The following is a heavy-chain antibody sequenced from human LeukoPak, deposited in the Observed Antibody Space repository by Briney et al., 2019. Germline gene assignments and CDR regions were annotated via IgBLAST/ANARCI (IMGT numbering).Heavy chain of an antibody. CDR2: MNPNSGNT. J-gene: IGHJ4*02. V-gene: IGHV1-8*03. Sequence: EASVKVSCKASGYTFTSYDINWVRQATGQGLEWMGWMNPNSGNTGYAQKFQGRVTITRNTSISTAYMELSSLRSEDTAVYYCARVPRRYYYGSGSFIPSALDYWGQGTLVTVSS. CDR3: ARVPRRYYYGSGSFIPSALDY. D-gene: IGHD3-10*01. CDR1: GYTFTSYD.